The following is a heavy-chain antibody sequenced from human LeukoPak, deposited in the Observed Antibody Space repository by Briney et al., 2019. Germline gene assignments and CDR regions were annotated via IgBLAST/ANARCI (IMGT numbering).Heavy chain of an antibody. CDR1: GGSISSSSYY. D-gene: IGHD1-26*01. J-gene: IGHJ4*02. CDR2: IYYSGST. V-gene: IGHV4-39*01. Sequence: SETLSLTCTVSGGSISSSSYYWGWIRQPPGKGLEWIGSIYYSGSTYYNPSLKGRVTISVDTSKNQFSLKLSSVTAADTAVYYCARLEGGATPFDYWGQGTLVTVSS. CDR3: ARLEGGATPFDY.